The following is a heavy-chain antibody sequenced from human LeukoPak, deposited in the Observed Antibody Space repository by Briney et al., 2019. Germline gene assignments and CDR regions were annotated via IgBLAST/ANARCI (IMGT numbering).Heavy chain of an antibody. D-gene: IGHD5-12*01. J-gene: IGHJ6*03. CDR1: GFTFSDYA. V-gene: IGHV3-49*03. CDR3: TRDRVDIVATTIYYYYYIDV. Sequence: GGSLRLSCTASGFTFSDYAMSWFRQAPGKGLEWVGFISSNADGGTTEHAASVKGRFTISRDDSKSIAYLQMNSLKTEDTAVYYCTRDRVDIVATTIYYYYYIDVWGKGTTVTVSS. CDR2: ISSNADGGTT.